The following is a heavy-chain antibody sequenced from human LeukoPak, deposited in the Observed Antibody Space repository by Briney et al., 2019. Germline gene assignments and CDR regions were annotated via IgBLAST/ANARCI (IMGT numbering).Heavy chain of an antibody. CDR2: IKEDGSEK. D-gene: IGHD1-14*01. V-gene: IGHV3-7*01. Sequence: GGSLRPSCAVSGFTFSKFWMSWVRQAPGKGLEWVANIKEDGSEKYYVDSVKGRFTISRDNAKNSLFLQMNSLRNEDTAVYYCVRDAVTAYWGQGTLVTVSS. J-gene: IGHJ4*02. CDR1: GFTFSKFW. CDR3: VRDAVTAY.